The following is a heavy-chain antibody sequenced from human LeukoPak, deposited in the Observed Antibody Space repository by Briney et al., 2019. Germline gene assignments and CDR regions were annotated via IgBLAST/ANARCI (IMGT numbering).Heavy chain of an antibody. CDR1: GFTFSSYA. CDR2: ISGSGGST. V-gene: IGHV3-23*01. Sequence: GGSLRLSCAASGFTFSSYAMSWVRQAPGKGLEWASAISGSGGSTYYADSVKGRFTISRDNSKNTLYLQMNSLRAEDTAVYYCAKDVLFGLGVFDYWGQGTLVTVSS. J-gene: IGHJ4*02. D-gene: IGHD2-8*01. CDR3: AKDVLFGLGVFDY.